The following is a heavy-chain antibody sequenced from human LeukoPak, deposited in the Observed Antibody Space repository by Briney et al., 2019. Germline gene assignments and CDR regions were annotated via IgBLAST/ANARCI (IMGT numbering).Heavy chain of an antibody. Sequence: GGSLRLSCAASGFTFSSYAMSWVRRAPGKGPGRVSGISGSGGSTYYADSVKGRFTISRDNSKNTLYLQMNSLKAEDTAVYYCAKDFYGAGVVGAFDIWGEGTMVTVSS. J-gene: IGHJ3*02. CDR1: GFTFSSYA. CDR2: ISGSGGST. V-gene: IGHV3-23*01. D-gene: IGHD3-10*01. CDR3: AKDFYGAGVVGAFDI.